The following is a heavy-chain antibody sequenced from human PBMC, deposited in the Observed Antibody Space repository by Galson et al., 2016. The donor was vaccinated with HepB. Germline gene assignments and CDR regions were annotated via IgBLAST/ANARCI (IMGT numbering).Heavy chain of an antibody. Sequence: SLRFSCAASGFTFSGSYMNWVRQAPGKGLEWVSYIDISGSIIYYADSVKGRFTISRDNAKNSLYLQMNSLRAEDTAVYYCARDASYSDSSGYFHNYYYGMDVWGQGTTVTVSS. J-gene: IGHJ6*02. D-gene: IGHD3-22*01. CDR2: IDISGSII. CDR1: GFTFSGSY. V-gene: IGHV3-48*03. CDR3: ARDASYSDSSGYFHNYYYGMDV.